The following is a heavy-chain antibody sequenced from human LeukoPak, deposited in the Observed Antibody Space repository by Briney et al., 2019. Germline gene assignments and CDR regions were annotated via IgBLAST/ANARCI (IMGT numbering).Heavy chain of an antibody. Sequence: GESLKISCKGSGYSFTSYWIGWVRQMPGKGLDWMGIIYPGDSDTRYSPSFQGQVTISADKSISTAYLQWSSLKASDTAMYYCARPIYSSSWYYFDYWGQGTLATVSS. V-gene: IGHV5-51*01. D-gene: IGHD6-13*01. J-gene: IGHJ4*02. CDR2: IYPGDSDT. CDR1: GYSFTSYW. CDR3: ARPIYSSSWYYFDY.